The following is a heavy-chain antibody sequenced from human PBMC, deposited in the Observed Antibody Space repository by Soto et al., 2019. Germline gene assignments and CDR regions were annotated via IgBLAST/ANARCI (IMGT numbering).Heavy chain of an antibody. CDR1: GGSFSGYY. D-gene: IGHD6-19*01. CDR2: INHSGST. J-gene: IGHJ5*02. V-gene: IGHV4-34*01. CDR3: ASGGYSSGWFDP. Sequence: QVQLQQWGAGLLKPSETLSLPCAVYGGSFSGYYWSWIGQPPGTGLEWIGEINHSGSTNHNTSLKSRVTISVDTAKNQFSLKLTSVNAADTAVYYCASGGYSSGWFDPWGQGTLVTVSS.